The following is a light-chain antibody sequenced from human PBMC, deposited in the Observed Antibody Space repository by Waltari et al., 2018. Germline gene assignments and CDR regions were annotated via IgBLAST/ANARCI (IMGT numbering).Light chain of an antibody. V-gene: IGLV3-19*01. CDR2: GKN. Sequence: SSELTLDPAVSVALGQTVRITCQGDSLRSYYASWYQQKPGQAPVLVIYGKNNRPSGIPDRFSGSSSGNTASLTITGAQAEDEADYYCNSRDSSGNHLNVIFGGGTKLTVL. CDR1: SLRSYY. J-gene: IGLJ2*01. CDR3: NSRDSSGNHLNVI.